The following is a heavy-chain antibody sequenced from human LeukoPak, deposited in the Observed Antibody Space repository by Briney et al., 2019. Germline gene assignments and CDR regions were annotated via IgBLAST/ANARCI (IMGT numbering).Heavy chain of an antibody. J-gene: IGHJ6*02. Sequence: ASVKVSCKASGYTFTGYYMHWVRRAPGQGLEWMGWINPNSGGTNYAQKFQGRVTMTRDTSISTAYMELSRLRSDDTAVYYCASGCSSTSCYPGGIYYYGMDVWGQGTTVTVSS. CDR1: GYTFTGYY. V-gene: IGHV1-2*02. CDR2: INPNSGGT. D-gene: IGHD2-2*01. CDR3: ASGCSSTSCYPGGIYYYGMDV.